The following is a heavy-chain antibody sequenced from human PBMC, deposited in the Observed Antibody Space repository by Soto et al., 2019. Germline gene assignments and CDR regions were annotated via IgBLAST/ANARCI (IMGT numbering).Heavy chain of an antibody. J-gene: IGHJ5*02. D-gene: IGHD2-2*01. CDR2: IYWDDDK. Sequence: QITLKESGPTLVKPTQTLTLTCTFSGFSLSTSGVGVGWIRQPPGKALEWLALIYWDDDKRYSPSLKSRLTIPNDTSKNQVVLTMPNMDPVETATYYCAHRLAAVADIVVVPAASRESWCYPWGQGTLVTASS. V-gene: IGHV2-5*02. CDR3: AHRLAAVADIVVVPAASRESWCYP. CDR1: GFSLSTSGVG.